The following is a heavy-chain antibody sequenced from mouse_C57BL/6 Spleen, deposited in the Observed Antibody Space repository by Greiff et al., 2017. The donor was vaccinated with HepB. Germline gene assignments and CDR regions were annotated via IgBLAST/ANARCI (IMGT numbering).Heavy chain of an antibody. CDR3: ARSRLLLGGDY. V-gene: IGHV1-69*01. Sequence: QVQLQQPGAELVMPGASVKLSCKASGYTFTSYWMHWVKQRPGQGLEWIGEIDPSDSYTNYNQKFKGKSTLTVDKSSSTAYMQISSLTSEDSAVYYCARSRLLLGGDYWGQGTSVTVSS. J-gene: IGHJ4*01. CDR2: IDPSDSYT. D-gene: IGHD2-3*01. CDR1: GYTFTSYW.